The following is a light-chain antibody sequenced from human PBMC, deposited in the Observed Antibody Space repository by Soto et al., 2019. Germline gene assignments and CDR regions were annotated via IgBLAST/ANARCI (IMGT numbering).Light chain of an antibody. V-gene: IGLV2-14*03. CDR3: SSYTTSNTRQIV. CDR2: DVS. J-gene: IGLJ1*01. CDR1: SSDVGGYNY. Sequence: QPALTHPASGYGSAVDCSSTSCTGTSSDVGGYNYVSWYQHHPGKAPKLMIFDVSNRPSGVSNRFSGSKSGNTASLTISGLQPEDEADYYCSSYTTSNTRQIVFGTGTKVTVL.